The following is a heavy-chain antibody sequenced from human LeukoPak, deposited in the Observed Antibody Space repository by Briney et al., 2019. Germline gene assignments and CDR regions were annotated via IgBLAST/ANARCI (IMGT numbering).Heavy chain of an antibody. Sequence: GASVTVSCKASGYTFTSYYMHWVRQAPGQGLEWMGIINPSGGSTSYAQKFQGRVTMTRDTSTSTVYMELSSLRSEDTAVYYCAASLLGTKAFDYWAREPWSPSPQ. D-gene: IGHD1-14*01. J-gene: IGHJ4*02. CDR2: INPSGGST. CDR3: AASLLGTKAFDY. V-gene: IGHV1-46*01. CDR1: GYTFTSYY.